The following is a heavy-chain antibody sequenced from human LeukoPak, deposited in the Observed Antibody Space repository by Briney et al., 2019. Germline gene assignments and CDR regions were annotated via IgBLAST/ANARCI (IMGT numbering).Heavy chain of an antibody. D-gene: IGHD6-13*01. J-gene: IGHJ4*02. CDR3: ARGSIAAAATDY. Sequence: ASAKVSCKVSGYTLIELSMHWVRQAPGKGPEWMGIFDPEDDEGFYAQELQGRVTMTEDTSTQTAYKELSSLRTEDTAVYYCARGSIAAAATDYWGQGTLVTVSS. V-gene: IGHV1-24*01. CDR2: FDPEDDEG. CDR1: GYTLIELS.